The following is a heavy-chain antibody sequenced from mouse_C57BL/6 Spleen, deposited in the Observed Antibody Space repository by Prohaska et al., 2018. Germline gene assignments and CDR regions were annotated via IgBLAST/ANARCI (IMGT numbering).Heavy chain of an antibody. CDR1: GIDFSRYW. V-gene: IGHV4-1*01. CDR2: INSDSSTI. D-gene: IGHD4-1*01. J-gene: IGHJ2*01. Sequence: EVKLLQSGGGLVQPGGSLKLSCAASGIDFSRYWMSWVRRAPGKGFEWIGVINSDSSTINYEPSLKYKFIISRDNAKNTRYLQMSKVRSEDTALYYWARNWDRGFDYWGQGTTLTVSS. CDR3: ARNWDRGFDY.